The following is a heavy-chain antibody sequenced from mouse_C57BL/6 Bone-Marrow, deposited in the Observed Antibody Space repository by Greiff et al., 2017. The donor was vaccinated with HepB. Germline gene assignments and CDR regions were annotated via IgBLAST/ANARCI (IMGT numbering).Heavy chain of an antibody. CDR2: IHPSDSDT. Sequence: VQLQQPGAELVKPGASVKVSCKASGYPFTSYWMHWVKQRPGQGLEWIGRIHPSDSDTNYTQKFKDKATLTVDTSSSTAYMQLSSLTSEDSAVYYCAMGLRSDYWGQGTTLTVSS. D-gene: IGHD1-1*01. CDR3: AMGLRSDY. V-gene: IGHV1-74*01. CDR1: GYPFTSYW. J-gene: IGHJ2*01.